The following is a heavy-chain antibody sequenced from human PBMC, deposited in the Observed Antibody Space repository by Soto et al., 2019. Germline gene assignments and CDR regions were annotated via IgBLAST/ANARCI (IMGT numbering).Heavy chain of an antibody. CDR3: ARDRIQLWSFLDY. D-gene: IGHD5-18*01. CDR2: ISYDGSNK. CDR1: GFTFSSYA. Sequence: PGGSLRLSCAASGFTFSSYAMHWVRQAPGKGLEWVAVISYDGSNKYYADSVKGRFTISRDNSKNTLYLQMNSLRAEDTAVYYCARDRIQLWSFLDYWGQGTLVTVSS. V-gene: IGHV3-30-3*01. J-gene: IGHJ4*02.